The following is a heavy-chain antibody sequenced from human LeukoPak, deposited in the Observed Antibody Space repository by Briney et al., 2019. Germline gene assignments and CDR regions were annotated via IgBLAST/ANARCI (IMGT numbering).Heavy chain of an antibody. Sequence: GGSLRLSCAASGFTVSSNYMSWVRQAPGKGLEWVAVVSYDGSKKYYADSVTGRFTISRDNSKNTLYLQMNSLRAEDTAVYYCARVFVYQPGYSYGDNDAFDIWGQGTMVTVSS. V-gene: IGHV3-30*03. CDR1: GFTVSSNY. CDR3: ARVFVYQPGYSYGDNDAFDI. CDR2: VSYDGSKK. J-gene: IGHJ3*02. D-gene: IGHD5-18*01.